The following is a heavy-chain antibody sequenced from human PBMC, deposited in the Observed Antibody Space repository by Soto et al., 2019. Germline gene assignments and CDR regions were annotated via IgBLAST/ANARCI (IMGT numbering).Heavy chain of an antibody. V-gene: IGHV3-7*01. CDR1: GFTFSTYW. J-gene: IGHJ4*02. CDR3: SRSLDS. Sequence: GGSLRLSCAASGFTFSTYWMDWDRQTPGKGLEWVANINQDGSEKNYVDSVKGRFTIYRDNAKNSLYLQMSSLTAEDSALYYCSRSLDSWGQGTLVTVSS. CDR2: INQDGSEK.